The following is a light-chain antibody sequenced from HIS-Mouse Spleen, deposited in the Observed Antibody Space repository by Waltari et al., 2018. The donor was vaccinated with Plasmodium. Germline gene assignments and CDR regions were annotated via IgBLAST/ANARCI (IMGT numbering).Light chain of an antibody. Sequence: QSALTQPASVSGSPGQSITISCTGTSSDVGGYNYVSWYQQHPGKAPQFMIYEVSNRPSGGSNRFSGAKSGTTAALTISGLQAEDEADYYCSSYTSSSTEVFGGGTKLTVL. CDR2: EVS. CDR1: SSDVGGYNY. V-gene: IGLV2-14*01. J-gene: IGLJ2*01. CDR3: SSYTSSSTEV.